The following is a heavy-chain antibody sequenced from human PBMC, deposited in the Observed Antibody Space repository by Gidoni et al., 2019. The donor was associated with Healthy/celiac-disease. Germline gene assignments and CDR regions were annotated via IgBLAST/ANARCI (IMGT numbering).Heavy chain of an antibody. CDR3: ARGSSSAQLDY. CDR2: ISSSSSYI. Sequence: VQLVESCGCRVKTAGSLRLSCAASGITFISYSMNWVRQDSGKGLEWVSSISSSSSYIYYEDSVKGRFTITRDNAKNSLYLQMNSLRAEDTAVYYCARGSSSAQLDYWGQGTLVTVSS. J-gene: IGHJ4*02. D-gene: IGHD6-6*01. CDR1: GITFISYS. V-gene: IGHV3-21*01.